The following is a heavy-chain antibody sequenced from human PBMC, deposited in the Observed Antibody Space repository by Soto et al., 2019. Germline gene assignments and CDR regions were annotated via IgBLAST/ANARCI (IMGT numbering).Heavy chain of an antibody. J-gene: IGHJ6*02. CDR1: GYTFTGYY. CDR3: ARDGNYYGSGSYYSGRRYYHYGMGV. Sequence: ASVKVSCKASGYTFTGYYMHWVRQAPGQGLEWMGWINPNSGGTNYAQKFQGRVTMTRDTSISTAYMELSRLRSDDTAVYYCARDGNYYGSGSYYSGRRYYHYGMGVWGQGTTVTVSS. V-gene: IGHV1-2*02. CDR2: INPNSGGT. D-gene: IGHD3-10*01.